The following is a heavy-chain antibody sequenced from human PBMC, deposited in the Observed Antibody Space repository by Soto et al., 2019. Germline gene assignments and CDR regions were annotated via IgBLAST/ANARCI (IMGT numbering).Heavy chain of an antibody. Sequence: QVQLVESGGGVVQPGRSLRLSCAASGFTFSSYAMHWVRQAPGKGLEWVAVISYDGSNKYYADSVKGRFTISRDNSKNTLYLQMNSLRAEDTAVYYCARDGEFRYSYGTCYFDYWGQGTLVTVSS. D-gene: IGHD5-18*01. CDR1: GFTFSSYA. J-gene: IGHJ4*02. CDR3: ARDGEFRYSYGTCYFDY. V-gene: IGHV3-30-3*01. CDR2: ISYDGSNK.